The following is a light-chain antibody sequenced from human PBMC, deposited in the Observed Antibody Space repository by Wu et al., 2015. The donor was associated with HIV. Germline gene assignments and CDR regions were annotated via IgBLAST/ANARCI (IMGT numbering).Light chain of an antibody. CDR1: QSVSKNW. Sequence: EIVVTQSPGTLSVSPGERATLSCRASQSVSKNWLAWYQHKPGQTPRLLIYGASSRATGISDRFSGSGSGTDFTLTISSLEPEDFAVYYCQQRSNWPPYTFGQGTKLEIK. CDR3: QQRSNWPPYT. J-gene: IGKJ2*01. V-gene: IGKV3D-20*02. CDR2: GAS.